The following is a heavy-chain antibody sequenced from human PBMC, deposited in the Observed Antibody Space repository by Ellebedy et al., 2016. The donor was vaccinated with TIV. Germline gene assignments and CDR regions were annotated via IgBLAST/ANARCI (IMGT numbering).Heavy chain of an antibody. CDR1: GDSISSYY. J-gene: IGHJ4*02. Sequence: SETLSLXXTVPGDSISSYYWSWIRQPPGKGLEWIGYIYYTGTTNYNPSLKTRVSISIDTSKKQFSLKLNSVTAADTAVYYCASERFWSGLFDSWGQGTLVTVSS. CDR3: ASERFWSGLFDS. D-gene: IGHD3-3*01. V-gene: IGHV4-59*01. CDR2: IYYTGTT.